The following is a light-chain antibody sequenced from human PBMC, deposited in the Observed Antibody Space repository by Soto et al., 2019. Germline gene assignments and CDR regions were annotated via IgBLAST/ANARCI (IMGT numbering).Light chain of an antibody. CDR1: SSDVGSYNR. V-gene: IGLV2-18*02. J-gene: IGLJ1*01. CDR3: SSYTSSSTRV. CDR2: DVS. Sequence: QSALTQPPSVSGSPGQSVTISCTGTSSDVGSYNRVSWYQQPPGTAPKLMIYDVSNRPSGVSNRFSGSKSGNTASLTISGLQAEDEADYYCSSYTSSSTRVFGTGTKVTVL.